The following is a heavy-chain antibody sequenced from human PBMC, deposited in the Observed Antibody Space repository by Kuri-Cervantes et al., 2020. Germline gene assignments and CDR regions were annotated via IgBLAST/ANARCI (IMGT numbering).Heavy chain of an antibody. CDR3: ARDRSGHYYYGMDV. J-gene: IGHJ6*02. Sequence: GGSLRLSCAASGFTFSSYWMSWVRQAPGKGLEWVANIKQDGSEKYYVDSVKGRFTISRDNAKNSLYLQMNSLRDEDTAVYYCARDRSGHYYYGMDVWGQGTTVTVSS. V-gene: IGHV3-7*01. CDR1: GFTFSSYW. D-gene: IGHD2-15*01. CDR2: IKQDGSEK.